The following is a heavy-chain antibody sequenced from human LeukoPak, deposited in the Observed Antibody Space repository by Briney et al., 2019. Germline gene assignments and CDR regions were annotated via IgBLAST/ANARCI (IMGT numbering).Heavy chain of an antibody. Sequence: SVTVSCKASGGTFSSYAISWVRQAPGQGLEWMGRIIPILGIANYAQKFQGRVTITADKSTSTAYMELSSLRSEDTAVYYCAREAYGSGSYAFDIWGQGTMVTVSS. CDR2: IIPILGIA. V-gene: IGHV1-69*04. CDR3: AREAYGSGSYAFDI. J-gene: IGHJ3*02. CDR1: GGTFSSYA. D-gene: IGHD3-10*01.